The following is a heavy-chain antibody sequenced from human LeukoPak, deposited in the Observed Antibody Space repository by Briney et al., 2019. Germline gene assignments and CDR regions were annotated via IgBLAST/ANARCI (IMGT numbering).Heavy chain of an antibody. D-gene: IGHD3-3*01. V-gene: IGHV4-34*01. CDR2: IYYSGST. Sequence: SETLSLTCAVYGGSFSGYYWSWIRQPPGKGLEWIGSIYYSGSTYYNPSLKSRVTISVDTSKNQFSLKLSSVTAADTAVYYCARDRSYYDFWSGYYPMDVWGKGTTVTVSS. J-gene: IGHJ6*03. CDR1: GGSFSGYY. CDR3: ARDRSYYDFWSGYYPMDV.